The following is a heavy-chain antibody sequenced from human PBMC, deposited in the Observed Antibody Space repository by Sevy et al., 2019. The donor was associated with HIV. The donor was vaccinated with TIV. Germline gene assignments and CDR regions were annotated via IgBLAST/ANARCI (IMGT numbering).Heavy chain of an antibody. J-gene: IGHJ4*02. CDR1: GFAFQDYS. V-gene: IGHV3-23*01. CDR2: LSFGCGKI. CDR3: AREGCSRPHDY. D-gene: IGHD2-2*01. Sequence: GRSLRLSCAASGFAFQDYSMSWIRQATGKGLEWVATLSFGCGKINYADSVKGRFTISRDNSKNSFYLQMDNLRVEDTALYYCAREGCSRPHDYWGQGTRVTVSS.